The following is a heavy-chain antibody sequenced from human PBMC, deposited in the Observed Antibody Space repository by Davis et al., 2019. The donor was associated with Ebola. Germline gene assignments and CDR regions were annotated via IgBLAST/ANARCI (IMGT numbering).Heavy chain of an antibody. V-gene: IGHV4-34*09. D-gene: IGHD1-7*01. J-gene: IGHJ6*02. Sequence: SETLSLTCAVYGGSFSGYYWSWIRQPPGKGLEWIGYIYYSGSTYYNPSLKSRVTISVDTSKNQFSLKLSSVTAADTAVYYCARITGTTSHYYYGMDVWGQGTTVTVSS. CDR2: IYYSGST. CDR1: GGSFSGYY. CDR3: ARITGTTSHYYYGMDV.